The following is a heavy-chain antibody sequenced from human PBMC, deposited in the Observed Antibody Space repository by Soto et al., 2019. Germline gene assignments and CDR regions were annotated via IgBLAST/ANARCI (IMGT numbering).Heavy chain of an antibody. CDR3: ARIVHTALPTIRWYYYYYMDV. V-gene: IGHV3-53*04. CDR1: GFTVSSNY. J-gene: IGHJ6*03. D-gene: IGHD5-18*01. CDR2: IYSGGST. Sequence: GGSLRLSCAASGFTVSSNYMSWVRQAPGKGLEWVSVIYSGGSTYYADSVKGRFTISRHNSKNTLYLQMNSLRAEDTAVYYCARIVHTALPTIRWYYYYYMDVWGKGTTVTVSS.